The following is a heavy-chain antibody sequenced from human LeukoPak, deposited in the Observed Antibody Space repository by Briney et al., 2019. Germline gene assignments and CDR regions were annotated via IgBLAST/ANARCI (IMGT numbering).Heavy chain of an antibody. CDR3: ARIAAGHMDV. V-gene: IGHV3-48*01. J-gene: IGHJ6*03. Sequence: GGSLRLSCAASGFTFSGYSMNWVRQAPGKGLEWGSYIRYTGTTIYYADSVGGRFTISTDNAKTSLYLQMNSLRGEDTAVYYCARIAAGHMDVWGKGTTVTVSS. D-gene: IGHD6-6*01. CDR2: IRYTGTTI. CDR1: GFTFSGYS.